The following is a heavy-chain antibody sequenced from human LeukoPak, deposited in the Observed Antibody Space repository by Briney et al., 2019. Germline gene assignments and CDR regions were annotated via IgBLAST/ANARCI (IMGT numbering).Heavy chain of an antibody. CDR2: INPNSGGT. V-gene: IGHV1-2*02. Sequence: ASVKVSCKASGYTFTGYYMHWVRQAPGQGLEWMGWINPNSGGTNYAQKFQGRVTMTRDTSISTAYMELSRLRSDDTAVYYCARGSIIVGATRDAFDIWGQGTMVTVSS. J-gene: IGHJ3*02. D-gene: IGHD1-26*01. CDR3: ARGSIIVGATRDAFDI. CDR1: GYTFTGYY.